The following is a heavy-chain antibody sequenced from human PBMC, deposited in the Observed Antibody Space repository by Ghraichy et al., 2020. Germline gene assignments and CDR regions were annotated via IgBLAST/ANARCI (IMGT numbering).Heavy chain of an antibody. J-gene: IGHJ4*02. CDR3: ARAYYDILTGYYTAAHY. V-gene: IGHV1-2*02. D-gene: IGHD3-9*01. CDR2: INPNSGGT. Sequence: VKVSCKASGYTFTGYYMHWVRQAPGQGLEWMGWINPNSGGTNYAQKFQGRVTMTRDTSISTAYMELSRLRSDDTAVYYCARAYYDILTGYYTAAHYWGQGTLVTVSS. CDR1: GYTFTGYY.